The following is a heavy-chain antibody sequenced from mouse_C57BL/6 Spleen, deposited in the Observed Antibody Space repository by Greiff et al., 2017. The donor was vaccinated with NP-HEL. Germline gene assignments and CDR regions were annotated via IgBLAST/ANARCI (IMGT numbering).Heavy chain of an antibody. D-gene: IGHD1-1*01. V-gene: IGHV1-52*01. CDR1: GYTFTSYW. J-gene: IGHJ1*03. CDR3: ARRGYYGSSYLWYFDV. CDR2: IDPSDSET. Sequence: VQLQQPGAELVRPGSSVKLSCKASGYTFTSYWMHWVKQRPIQGLEWIGNIDPSDSETHYNQKFKDKATLTVDKSSSTAYMQLSSLTSEDSAVYYCARRGYYGSSYLWYFDVWGTGTTVTVSS.